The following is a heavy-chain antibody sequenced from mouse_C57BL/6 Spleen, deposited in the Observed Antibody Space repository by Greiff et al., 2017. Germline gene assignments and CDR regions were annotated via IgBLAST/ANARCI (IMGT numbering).Heavy chain of an antibody. V-gene: IGHV1-64*01. CDR3: ARLDYYGSSYWYFDV. CDR2: IHPNSGST. CDR1: GYTFTSYW. J-gene: IGHJ1*03. D-gene: IGHD1-1*01. Sequence: QVQLQQPGAELVKPGASVTLSCKASGYTFTSYWMHWVKQRPGQGLEWIGMIHPNSGSTNYNEKFKSKATLTVDKSSSTAYMQLSSLTSEDSAVYYCARLDYYGSSYWYFDVWGTGTTVTVSS.